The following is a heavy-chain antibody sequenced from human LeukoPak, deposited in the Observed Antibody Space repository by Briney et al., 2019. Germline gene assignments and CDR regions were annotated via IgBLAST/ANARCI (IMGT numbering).Heavy chain of an antibody. V-gene: IGHV1-18*01. CDR3: ARDPHRGPLLWVPRYYGMDV. J-gene: IGHJ6*02. D-gene: IGHD3-10*01. CDR1: GYTFTSYG. Sequence: ASVKVSCKASGYTFTSYGISWVRQAPGQGLEWMGWISAYNGNTNYAQKLQGRVTMTTDTSTSTAYMELRSLRSDDTAVYYCARDPHRGPLLWVPRYYGMDVWGQGTTVTVSS. CDR2: ISAYNGNT.